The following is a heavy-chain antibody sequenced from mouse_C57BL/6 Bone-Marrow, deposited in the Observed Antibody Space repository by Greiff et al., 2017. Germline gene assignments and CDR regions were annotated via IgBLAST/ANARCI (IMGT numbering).Heavy chain of an antibody. V-gene: IGHV5-6*01. CDR1: GFTFSSYG. D-gene: IGHD2-3*01. Sequence: EVKVVESGGDLVKPGGSLKLSSAASGFTFSSYGMSWVRQTPDKRLEWVATISSGGSYTYYPDSVKGRFTISRDNAKNTLYLQMSSLKSEDTAMYYCARDGYYAWFAYWGQGTLVTVSA. J-gene: IGHJ3*01. CDR2: ISSGGSYT. CDR3: ARDGYYAWFAY.